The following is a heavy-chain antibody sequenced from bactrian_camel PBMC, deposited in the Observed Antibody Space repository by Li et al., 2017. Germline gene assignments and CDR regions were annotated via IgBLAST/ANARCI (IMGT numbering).Heavy chain of an antibody. CDR1: GFTFKNYD. D-gene: IGHD3*01. CDR2: INSGGGVT. J-gene: IGHJ4*01. Sequence: VQLVESGGGLVQPGGSLRLSCAASGFTFKNYDMTWVRQAPGKGLEWVLRINSGGGVTNYADSVKDRFTVSKDNAKNTLYLQMNSLKPEDSAMYYCAAVSRWPACRMTAIQALGSGEYNYWGQGTQVTVS. CDR3: AAVSRWPACRMTAIQALGSGEYNY. V-gene: IGHV3S40*01.